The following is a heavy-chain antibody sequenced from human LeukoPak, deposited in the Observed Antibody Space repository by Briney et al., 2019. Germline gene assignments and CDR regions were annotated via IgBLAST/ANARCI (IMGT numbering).Heavy chain of an antibody. Sequence: SVKVSCKASGGTFSSYAISWVRQAPGQGLEWMGRIIPILGIANYAQKFQGRVTITADKSTSTAYMELSSLRSEDTAVYYCARDEYTHYYGSGNNWFDPWGQGTLVTVSS. CDR1: GGTFSSYA. J-gene: IGHJ5*02. CDR3: ARDEYTHYYGSGNNWFDP. V-gene: IGHV1-69*04. CDR2: IIPILGIA. D-gene: IGHD3-10*01.